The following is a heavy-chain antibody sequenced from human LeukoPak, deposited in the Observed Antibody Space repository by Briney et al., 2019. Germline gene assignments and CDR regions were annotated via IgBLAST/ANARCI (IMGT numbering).Heavy chain of an antibody. CDR2: SGTVGDT. CDR1: GFTSSAYD. CDR3: VRAAMPYIINGRRFDY. J-gene: IGHJ4*02. V-gene: IGHV3-13*04. D-gene: IGHD2-2*01. Sequence: HPGGSLRPSCAASGFTSSAYDMHWARQITGGGLEWVSTSGTVGDTFYSDSVKGRFTISRENAKNSVHLQMNSLRVKDSAIYFCVRAAMPYIINGRRFDYWGQGTLVTVSS.